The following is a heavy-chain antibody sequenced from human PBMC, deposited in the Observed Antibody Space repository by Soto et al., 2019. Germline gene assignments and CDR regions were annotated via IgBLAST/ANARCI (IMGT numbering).Heavy chain of an antibody. V-gene: IGHV3-23*01. D-gene: IGHD6-19*01. CDR3: AKPASGWYPKLMNGMDV. Sequence: DVQLLESGGGLVQPGGSLRLSCVVSGFTFSSYAMSWVRQAPGKGLEWVSSISGSGGNIYYADSVKGRFTISRDNSKNRLHLQMNSLGAEDTAVYYCAKPASGWYPKLMNGMDVWGQGTTVTVSS. CDR2: ISGSGGNI. CDR1: GFTFSSYA. J-gene: IGHJ6*02.